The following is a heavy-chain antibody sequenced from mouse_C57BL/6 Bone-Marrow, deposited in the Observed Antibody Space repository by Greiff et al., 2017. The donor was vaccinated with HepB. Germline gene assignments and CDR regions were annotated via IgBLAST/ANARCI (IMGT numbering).Heavy chain of an antibody. Sequence: QVQLKQSGAELARPGASVKLSCKASGYTFTSYGISWVKQRTGQGLEWIGEIYPRSGNTYYNEKFKGKATLTADKSSSTAYMELRSLTSEDSAVYFCARGGVLLLRRGFDYWGQGTTLTVSS. CDR3: ARGGVLLLRRGFDY. CDR1: GYTFTSYG. D-gene: IGHD1-1*01. CDR2: IYPRSGNT. J-gene: IGHJ2*01. V-gene: IGHV1-81*01.